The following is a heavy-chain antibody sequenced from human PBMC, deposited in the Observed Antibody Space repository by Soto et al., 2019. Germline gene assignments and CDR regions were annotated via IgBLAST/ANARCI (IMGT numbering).Heavy chain of an antibody. CDR1: GGSISSGGYY. Sequence: QVQLQESGPGLVKPSQTLSLTCTVSGGSISSGGYYWSWIRQHPGKGLEWIGHIYYSGSTHYNPSLKSRFTISQDTSKNPFSLELSSVTAAGTAVYYCAREPSIWGQGTLVTVSS. V-gene: IGHV4-31*03. J-gene: IGHJ4*02. CDR3: AREPSI. CDR2: IYYSGST.